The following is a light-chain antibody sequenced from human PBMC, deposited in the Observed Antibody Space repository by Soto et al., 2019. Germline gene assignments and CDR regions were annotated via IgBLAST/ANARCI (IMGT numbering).Light chain of an antibody. V-gene: IGLV2-14*02. J-gene: IGLJ1*01. CDR3: SSYTNINTRACV. CDR2: EVN. CDR1: SGDIGTYNL. Sequence: QSALTQPASVSGSPGQSITVSCIGTSGDIGTYNLVSWYQQYPGKAPKLMIFEVNKRPSGVSNRFSGSKSGNTASLTISGLQAEDEAEYYCSSYTNINTRACVFGTGTKLTVL.